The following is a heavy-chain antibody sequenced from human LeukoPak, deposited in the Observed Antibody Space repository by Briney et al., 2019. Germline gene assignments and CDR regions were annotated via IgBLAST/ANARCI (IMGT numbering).Heavy chain of an antibody. CDR2: IYYSGST. CDR1: GGSISSSSYY. V-gene: IGHV4-39*07. CDR3: ARVSFNGRSDY. Sequence: PSETLSLTCTVSGGSISSSSYYWGWIRQPPGKGLEWIGSIYYSGSTYYNPSLKSRVTISVDTSKNQFSLKLSSVTAADTAVYYCARVSFNGRSDYWGQGTLVTVSS. J-gene: IGHJ4*02.